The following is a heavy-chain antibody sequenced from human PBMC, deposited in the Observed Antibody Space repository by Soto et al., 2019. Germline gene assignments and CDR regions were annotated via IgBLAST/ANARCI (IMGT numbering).Heavy chain of an antibody. Sequence: SETLSLTCTVSGGSISSSSWSWIRQPPGRGLEWIGYIYNNGRTDYNPSLKSRVTISVDTSKNHFSLKLSSVTPADTAVYYCARARFCTSTSCYHYFDFWGQGTLVTVS. CDR2: IYNNGRT. CDR1: GGSISSSS. CDR3: ARARFCTSTSCYHYFDF. V-gene: IGHV4-59*01. D-gene: IGHD2-2*01. J-gene: IGHJ4*02.